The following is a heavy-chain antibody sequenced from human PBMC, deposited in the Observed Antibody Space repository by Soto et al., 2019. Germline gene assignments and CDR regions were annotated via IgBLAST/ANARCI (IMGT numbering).Heavy chain of an antibody. V-gene: IGHV4-31*03. CDR1: GDSIGGVGY. D-gene: IGHD2-21*02. CDR3: ARSGVTGIVIPSHWFDP. Sequence: SETLSLTCTVSGDSIGGVGYWSWIRQFPGRGLEWIGCISSSGSTYYNPALNNRIGLSLDTSQNQFSLKLLSVTAADTAIYYCARSGVTGIVIPSHWFDPWGQGTLVTVSS. CDR2: ISSSGST. J-gene: IGHJ5*02.